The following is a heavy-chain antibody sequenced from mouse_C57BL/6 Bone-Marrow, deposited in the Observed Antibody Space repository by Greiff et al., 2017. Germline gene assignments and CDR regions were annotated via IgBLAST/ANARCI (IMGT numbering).Heavy chain of an antibody. J-gene: IGHJ2*01. V-gene: IGHV1-81*01. Sequence: VQLQQSGAELVRPGASVKLSCKASGYTFTSYGISWVKQRTGQGLEWIGEIYPRSGNTYYNEKFKGKATLTADKSYSTAYMELRSLTSEDSAVXFCASVRYRGGAHYWGQGTTLTVSS. CDR3: ASVRYRGGAHY. CDR2: IYPRSGNT. CDR1: GYTFTSYG.